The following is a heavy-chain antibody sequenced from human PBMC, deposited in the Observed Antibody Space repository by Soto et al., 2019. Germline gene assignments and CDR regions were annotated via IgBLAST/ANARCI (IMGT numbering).Heavy chain of an antibody. CDR2: LSNSGYRT. Sequence: PGGSLRRSWAASGFTFSSYGMSWGGEAPGKGLEWVSSLSNSGYRTYYADSVRGRFTISRDNSQNMLYLQMNSLRGDDTAVYYCAKNEGGSQSSLYFDHWGQGSLVTVSS. V-gene: IGHV3-23*01. D-gene: IGHD1-26*01. CDR1: GFTFSSYG. J-gene: IGHJ4*02. CDR3: AKNEGGSQSSLYFDH.